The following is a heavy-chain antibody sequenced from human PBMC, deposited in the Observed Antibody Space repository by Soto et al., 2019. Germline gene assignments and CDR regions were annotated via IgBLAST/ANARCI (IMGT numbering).Heavy chain of an antibody. CDR3: ARDYYKYYDSSGYYRSPAY. CDR1: GFTFSGYA. D-gene: IGHD3-22*01. CDR2: ISSSGNTV. J-gene: IGHJ4*02. Sequence: GGSLRLSCAASGFTFSGYAMNWVRQAPGKGLEWVSYISSSGNTVYYADSVKGRFTISRDNSRNTLFLQMNSLRAEDTAVYYCARDYYKYYDSSGYYRSPAYWGQGTLVTVS. V-gene: IGHV3-48*01.